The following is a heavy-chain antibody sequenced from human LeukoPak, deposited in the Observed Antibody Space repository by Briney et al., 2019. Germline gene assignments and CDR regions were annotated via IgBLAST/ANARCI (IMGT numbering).Heavy chain of an antibody. CDR3: ARDSESWTITGPRFDS. CDR2: IKEDGSEK. D-gene: IGHD3/OR15-3a*01. J-gene: IGHJ4*02. V-gene: IGHV3-7*01. Sequence: GGSLRLTCAASGFIFTDYWMYWVRQAPGRGLAWVANIKEDGSEKNYVDSVKGQFTISRDNAKNSLYLQMNSLRVEDTAVYYCARDSESWTITGPRFDSWGQGTLVTVSS. CDR1: GFIFTDYW.